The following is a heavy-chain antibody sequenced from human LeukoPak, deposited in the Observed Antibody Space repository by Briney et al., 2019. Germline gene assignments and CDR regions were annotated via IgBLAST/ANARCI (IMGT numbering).Heavy chain of an antibody. CDR3: AKDWAPYCGGDCYFNY. CDR2: ISYDGSNK. Sequence: PGRSLRLSCAASGFIFNNYGMHWVRQAPGKGLEWAAVISYDGSNKNYADSVKGRFTISRDSSKNTVYLQMNSLRVEDTAVYYCAKDWAPYCGGDCYFNYWGQGTLVTVSS. D-gene: IGHD2-21*02. CDR1: GFIFNNYG. V-gene: IGHV3-30*18. J-gene: IGHJ4*02.